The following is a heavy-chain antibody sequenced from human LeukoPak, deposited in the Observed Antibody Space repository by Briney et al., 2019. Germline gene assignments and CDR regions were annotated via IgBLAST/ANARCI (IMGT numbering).Heavy chain of an antibody. D-gene: IGHD2-21*02. Sequence: GGSLRLSCAASGFTFNAFGMNWVRQAPGKGLEWVSYIGTTSGAIYYADSVKGRFTISRDSAKNSLYLQMSSLRAEDTAVYYCARFRTWGDKAFDYWGQGTLVTVSS. V-gene: IGHV3-48*01. CDR2: IGTTSGAI. CDR1: GFTFNAFG. J-gene: IGHJ4*02. CDR3: ARFRTWGDKAFDY.